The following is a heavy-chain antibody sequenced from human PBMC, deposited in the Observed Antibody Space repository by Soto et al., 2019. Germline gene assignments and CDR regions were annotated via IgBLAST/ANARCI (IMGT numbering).Heavy chain of an antibody. D-gene: IGHD3-3*01. J-gene: IGHJ5*02. CDR1: GFTFSSYW. Sequence: LRLSCAASGFTFSSYWMSWVRQAPGKGLEWVANIKQDGSEKYYVDSVKGRFTISRDNAKNSLYLQMNSLRAEDTAVYYCARGPRDVLEWLVEATEYNWFDPWGQGTLVTVSS. CDR2: IKQDGSEK. CDR3: ARGPRDVLEWLVEATEYNWFDP. V-gene: IGHV3-7*03.